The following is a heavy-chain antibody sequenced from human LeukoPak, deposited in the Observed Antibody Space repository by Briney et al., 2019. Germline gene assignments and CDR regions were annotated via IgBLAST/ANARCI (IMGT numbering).Heavy chain of an antibody. Sequence: PGGSLRLSCAASGFTFSSYEMNWVRQAPGKGLEWVSYISSSGSTIYYADSVKGRFTISRDNAKNSLYPQMNSLRAEDTAVYYCASDRPRGSMVRGVHDYWGQGTLVTVSS. D-gene: IGHD3-10*01. J-gene: IGHJ4*02. V-gene: IGHV3-48*03. CDR1: GFTFSSYE. CDR3: ASDRPRGSMVRGVHDY. CDR2: ISSSGSTI.